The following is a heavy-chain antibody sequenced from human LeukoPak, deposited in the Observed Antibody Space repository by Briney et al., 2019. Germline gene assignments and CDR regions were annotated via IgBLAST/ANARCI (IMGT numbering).Heavy chain of an antibody. CDR3: AKALGTLAGASDY. CDR1: GFTFSDYY. CDR2: ISSSGSTI. V-gene: IGHV3-11*01. Sequence: PGGSLRLFCAASGFTFSDYYMSWIRQAPGKGLEWVSYISSSGSTIYYADSVKGRFTISRDNAKNSLYLQMNSLRAEDTAVYYCAKALGTLAGASDYWGQGTLVTVSS. D-gene: IGHD6-19*01. J-gene: IGHJ4*02.